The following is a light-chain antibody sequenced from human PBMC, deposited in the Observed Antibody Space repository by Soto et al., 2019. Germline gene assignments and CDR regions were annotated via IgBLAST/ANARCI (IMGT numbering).Light chain of an antibody. CDR1: QSVSTS. V-gene: IGKV3-11*01. Sequence: IVLTQSAVTLALSPGERAVLSCRASQSVSTSLAWYQHKAGQAPRLFIYDASKRAPGIPARFSGSGSGTDFTLTISSLEPEDLAVYYCQVRDVWPSFGQGTKVDIK. CDR2: DAS. CDR3: QVRDVWPS. J-gene: IGKJ1*01.